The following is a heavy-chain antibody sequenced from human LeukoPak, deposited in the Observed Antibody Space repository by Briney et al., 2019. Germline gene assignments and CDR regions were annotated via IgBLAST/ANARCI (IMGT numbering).Heavy chain of an antibody. CDR3: ARVGGYYDSSGIDY. CDR1: GGSISSGSYY. Sequence: PSETLSLTCTVSGGSISSGSYYWSWLRQPAGKGLEWIGRIYTSGSTNYNPSLKSRVTISVDTSKNQFSLKLSSVTAADTAVYYCARVGGYYDSSGIDYWGQGTLVTVSS. CDR2: IYTSGST. D-gene: IGHD3-22*01. J-gene: IGHJ4*02. V-gene: IGHV4-61*02.